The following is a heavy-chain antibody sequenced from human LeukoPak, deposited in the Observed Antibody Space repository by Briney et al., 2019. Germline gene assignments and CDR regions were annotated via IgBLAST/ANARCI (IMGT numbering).Heavy chain of an antibody. Sequence: ASVNVSCKASGYTFTSYGISWVRQAPGQGLEWMRWISAYNGNTNYEQILQGRVTMTTDTSTSTAYMELRSLRSDDTAVYYCARDELLRCDYWGQGTLVTVSS. J-gene: IGHJ4*02. CDR1: GYTFTSYG. D-gene: IGHD1-26*01. CDR2: ISAYNGNT. V-gene: IGHV1-18*01. CDR3: ARDELLRCDY.